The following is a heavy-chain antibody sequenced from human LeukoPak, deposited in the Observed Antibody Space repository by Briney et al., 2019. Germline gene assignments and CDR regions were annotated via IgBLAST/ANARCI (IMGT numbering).Heavy chain of an antibody. D-gene: IGHD5-18*01. CDR3: ARDTKLDVDTAMVPDY. Sequence: ASVKVSCKASGYTFTSYYMHWVRQAPGQGLEWMGIINPSVGSTSYAQKFQGRVTMTRDTSTSTVYMELSSLRSEDTAVYYCARDTKLDVDTAMVPDYWGQGTLVTVSS. CDR2: INPSVGST. CDR1: GYTFTSYY. V-gene: IGHV1-46*01. J-gene: IGHJ4*02.